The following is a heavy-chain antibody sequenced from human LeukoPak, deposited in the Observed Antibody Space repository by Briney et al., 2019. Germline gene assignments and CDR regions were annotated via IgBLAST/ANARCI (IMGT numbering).Heavy chain of an antibody. CDR3: ARDVSSVGALDY. D-gene: IGHD1-26*01. V-gene: IGHV3-11*01. J-gene: IGHJ4*02. CDR1: GFTFNNFP. CDR2: ITSSGSTI. Sequence: GGSLRLSCAASGFTFNNFPMSWVRQVPGKGLEWVSYITSSGSTIYHADSVKGRFTISRDNAKNSLYLQMDSLRAEDTAVYYCARDVSSVGALDYWGQGTLVTVSS.